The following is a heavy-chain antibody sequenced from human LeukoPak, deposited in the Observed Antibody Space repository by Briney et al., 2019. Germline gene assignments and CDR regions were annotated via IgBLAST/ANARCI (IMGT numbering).Heavy chain of an antibody. CDR1: GFSFTDYP. D-gene: IGHD3-9*01. J-gene: IGHJ4*02. CDR3: ATDQRYAFDY. CDR2: IRTTAEGAKYA. V-gene: IGHV3-48*02. Sequence: GGSLRLSCATSGFSFTDYPMHWVRQAPGKGLEWISNIRTTAEGAKYAYYADSVKGRVTISRDDGKNTLYLHMNSLRDDDTAVYYCATDQRYAFDYWGQGILVTVSS.